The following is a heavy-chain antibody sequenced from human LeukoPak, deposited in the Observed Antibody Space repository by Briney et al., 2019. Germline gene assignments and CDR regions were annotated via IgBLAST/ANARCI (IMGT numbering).Heavy chain of an antibody. V-gene: IGHV1-18*01. Sequence: ASVKVSCKASGYSSTNYGISWVRQAPGQGLEWMGWIHIYRGNTNYAQKFQGRVTMTRDTSISTACMELSRLRSDDTAVYYCATSLDSAGTHEILKPHRMGAPKNWFDPWGQGTLVTVSS. CDR1: GYSSTNYG. CDR3: ATSLDSAGTHEILKPHRMGAPKNWFDP. J-gene: IGHJ5*02. CDR2: IHIYRGNT. D-gene: IGHD3-16*01.